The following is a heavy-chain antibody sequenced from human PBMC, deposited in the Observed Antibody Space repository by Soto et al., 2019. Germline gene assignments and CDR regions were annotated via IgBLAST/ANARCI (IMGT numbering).Heavy chain of an antibody. J-gene: IGHJ6*03. D-gene: IGHD2-21*02. V-gene: IGHV3-9*01. CDR1: GFNFGSYA. CDR2: ISWNSGQL. Sequence: EVLLVESGGGLVQPDRPLRLSCEASGFNFGSYAMHWVRQVPGKGLEWVSAISWNSGQLDYADSVRGRFTISRDNGKNSLFLEMNSLRPDDTALYFCAKDKSTGEYSYYRYMAVWGRGTTVVVSS. CDR3: AKDKSTGEYSYYRYMAV.